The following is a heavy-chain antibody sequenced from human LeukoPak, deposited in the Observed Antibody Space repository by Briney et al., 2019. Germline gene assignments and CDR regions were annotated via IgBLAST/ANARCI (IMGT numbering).Heavy chain of an antibody. CDR3: ARGPNGNWSGLDF. D-gene: IGHD1-1*01. V-gene: IGHV3-74*01. CDR1: GFSFSGHW. Sequence: PGGSLRLSCTASGFSFSGHWMHRARQLPGKGLVWGSRISPTGSTTSYADSVKGRFTVSRDNAKNTLYLQVNNLRAEDTAVYYCARGPNGNWSGLDFWGQGTLLTVSS. CDR2: ISPTGSTT. J-gene: IGHJ4*02.